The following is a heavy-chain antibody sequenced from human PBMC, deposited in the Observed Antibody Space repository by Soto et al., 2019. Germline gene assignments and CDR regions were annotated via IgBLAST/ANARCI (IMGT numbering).Heavy chain of an antibody. D-gene: IGHD5-12*01. CDR3: VREGRGSFDF. Sequence: VGSLRLSCSASGFIFTNYAMNWVRQAPGKGLEWVSVIGGRGNSAYYADSVQGRFTISRDNSKNTLSLQMSSLTADATAIYYCVREGRGSFDFWGRGTMVTVSS. J-gene: IGHJ3*01. CDR1: GFIFTNYA. CDR2: IGGRGNSA. V-gene: IGHV3-23*01.